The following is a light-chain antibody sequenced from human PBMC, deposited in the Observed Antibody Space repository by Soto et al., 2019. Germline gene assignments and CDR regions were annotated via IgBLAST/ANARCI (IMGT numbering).Light chain of an antibody. Sequence: QSALTQPRSVSGSPGQSVTISCTGSSSDVGGYDFVSWYQQHPGKAPKLMLYDVTKRPSGVPDRFSGSKSGNSASLTISGLRPEDEADYYCCPYAGSYILGVFGGGTKLTVL. V-gene: IGLV2-11*01. CDR3: CPYAGSYILGV. CDR1: SSDVGGYDF. CDR2: DVT. J-gene: IGLJ2*01.